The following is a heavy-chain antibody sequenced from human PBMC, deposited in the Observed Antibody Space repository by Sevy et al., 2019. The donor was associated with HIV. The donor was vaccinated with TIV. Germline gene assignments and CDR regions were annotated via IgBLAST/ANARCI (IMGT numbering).Heavy chain of an antibody. Sequence: GGSLRLSCAASGFTFRSYAMHWVRQAPGKGLEWVAVVSYDGSNTYYGDSVKGRFTISRANTRNTLDLQMNNLRAEDRAVYYCARSYSYDSSGHYYSHFDCWGQGTLVTVSS. J-gene: IGHJ4*02. CDR1: GFTFRSYA. V-gene: IGHV3-30*04. CDR2: VSYDGSNT. CDR3: ARSYSYDSSGHYYSHFDC. D-gene: IGHD3-22*01.